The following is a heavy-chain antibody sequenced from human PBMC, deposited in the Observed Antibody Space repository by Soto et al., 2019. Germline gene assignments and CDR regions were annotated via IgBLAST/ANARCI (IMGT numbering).Heavy chain of an antibody. Sequence: EVQLVESGGGLMQPGGSLRLSCAASGFTVSSNFMTWVRQAPGKGLAWVSSSYSGGNSYYADYVKGRFTISRDDFKNTLYLQMNSLRAEDTAVYFCARGYGAGSYFSDYWGQGTLVTVSS. V-gene: IGHV3-53*01. CDR2: SYSGGNS. J-gene: IGHJ4*02. CDR3: ARGYGAGSYFSDY. D-gene: IGHD3-10*01. CDR1: GFTVSSNF.